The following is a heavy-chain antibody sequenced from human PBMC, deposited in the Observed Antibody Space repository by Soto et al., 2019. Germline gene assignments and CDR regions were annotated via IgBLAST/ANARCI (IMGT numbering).Heavy chain of an antibody. CDR1: GYTLPELS. CDR3: ATEGRPSSGSYFYYYYGMDV. D-gene: IGHD1-26*01. V-gene: IGHV1-24*01. CDR2: FDPEDGET. Sequence: QVQLVQSGAEVKKPGASVKVSCKVSGYTLPELSMHWVRQAPGKGLEWMGGFDPEDGETIYAQKFTGRVTMTEDTSTDTAYMELSSLRSEDTAVYYCATEGRPSSGSYFYYYYGMDVWGQGTTVTVSS. J-gene: IGHJ6*02.